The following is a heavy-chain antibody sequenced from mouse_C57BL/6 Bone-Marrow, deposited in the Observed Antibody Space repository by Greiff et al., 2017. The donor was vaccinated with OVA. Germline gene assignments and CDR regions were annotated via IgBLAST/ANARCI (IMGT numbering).Heavy chain of an antibody. CDR3: AIVYYYGSSFYYFDY. CDR1: GYTFTSYG. D-gene: IGHD1-1*01. V-gene: IGHV1-81*01. J-gene: IGHJ2*01. CDR2: IYPRSGNT. Sequence: QVQLQQSGAELARPGASVKLSCKASGYTFTSYGISWVKQRTGQGLEWIGEIYPRSGNTYYNEKFKGKATLTADKSSSTAYMELRSLTSEDSAVYFCAIVYYYGSSFYYFDYWGQGTTLTVSS.